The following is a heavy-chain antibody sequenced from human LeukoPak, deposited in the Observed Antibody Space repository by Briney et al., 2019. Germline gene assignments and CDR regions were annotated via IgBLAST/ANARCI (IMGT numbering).Heavy chain of an antibody. CDR2: VYYSGTT. D-gene: IGHD3-10*01. V-gene: IGHV4-59*01. CDR1: GVSINTYY. Sequence: SGTLSLTCTVSGVSINTYYRNWIRQAPGKGLEWVGYVYYSGTTKYNPSLQSPVTISVDTSKNHFSLKMSSVTAAGTAVYYRARVWFGELDNWFDPWGQGTLVTVSS. J-gene: IGHJ5*02. CDR3: ARVWFGELDNWFDP.